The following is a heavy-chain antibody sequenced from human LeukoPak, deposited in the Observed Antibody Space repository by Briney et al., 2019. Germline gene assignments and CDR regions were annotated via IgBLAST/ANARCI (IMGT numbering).Heavy chain of an antibody. CDR2: IYHSGST. V-gene: IGHV4-4*02. CDR1: GGSISSSNW. J-gene: IGHJ3*02. Sequence: SGTLSLTCAVSGGSISSSNWWSWIRQPPGKGLEWIGEIYHSGSTNYNPSLKSRVTISVDKSKNQFSLKLRSVTAADTAVFYCARVEYADYAFDIWGQGTMVTVSS. CDR3: ARVEYADYAFDI. D-gene: IGHD4-17*01.